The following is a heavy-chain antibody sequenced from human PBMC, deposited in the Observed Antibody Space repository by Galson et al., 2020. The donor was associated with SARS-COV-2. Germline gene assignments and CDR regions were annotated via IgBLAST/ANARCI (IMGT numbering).Heavy chain of an antibody. V-gene: IGHV1-24*01. CDR2: FHPADGEI. D-gene: IGHD3-10*01. J-gene: IGHJ3*02. CDR3: AILGFGYAFEM. Sequence: ASVKVSCKVSGYTLTALSMHWVRQAPGKGLEWMGGFHPADGEIGYAQSFQGRLILTEDTSTDTAYMELSSLRPEDTAVYYGAILGFGYAFEMWGQGTVVTVAS. CDR1: GYTLTALS.